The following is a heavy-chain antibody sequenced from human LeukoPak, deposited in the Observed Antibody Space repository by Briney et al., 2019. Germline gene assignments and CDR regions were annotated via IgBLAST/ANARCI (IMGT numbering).Heavy chain of an antibody. J-gene: IGHJ5*02. CDR1: GGSISSYY. CDR2: IYYSGST. Sequence: PSETLSLTCTVSGGSISSYYWSWIRQPPGKGLEWIGYIYYSGSTNYNPSLKSRVTISVDTSKNQFSLKLSSVTAADTAVYYCAAITMIDWFDPRGQGTLVTVSS. D-gene: IGHD3-22*01. CDR3: AAITMIDWFDP. V-gene: IGHV4-59*01.